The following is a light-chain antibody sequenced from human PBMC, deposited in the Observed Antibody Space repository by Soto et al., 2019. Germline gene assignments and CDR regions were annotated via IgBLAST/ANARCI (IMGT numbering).Light chain of an antibody. CDR3: QQYDDWPGLT. J-gene: IGKJ3*01. Sequence: EIVMTQSPASLSVSPGERATLSCRASRSISKNLAWYQQKPGQSPRFLIYDASTRATGIPARFSGSGSGTDFTLTISSLQSEDSATYYCQQYDDWPGLTFGPGTKVEIK. CDR1: RSISKN. CDR2: DAS. V-gene: IGKV3-15*01.